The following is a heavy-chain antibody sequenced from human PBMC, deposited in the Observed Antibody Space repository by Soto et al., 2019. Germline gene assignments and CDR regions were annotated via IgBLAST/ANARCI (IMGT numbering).Heavy chain of an antibody. CDR2: TYYRSKWYN. CDR1: GDSVSSNSAA. D-gene: IGHD3-16*02. J-gene: IGHJ3*02. Sequence: PSQTLSLTCAISGDSVSSNSAAWNWIRQSPSRGLEWLGRTYYRSKWYNDYAVSVKSRITINPDTSKNQFSLQLNSVTPEDTAVYYCARNVWGSYRYGIVGAFDIWGQGTMVTVSS. CDR3: ARNVWGSYRYGIVGAFDI. V-gene: IGHV6-1*01.